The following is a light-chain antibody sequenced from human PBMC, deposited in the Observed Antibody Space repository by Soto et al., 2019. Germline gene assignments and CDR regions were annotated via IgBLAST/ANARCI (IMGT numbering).Light chain of an antibody. Sequence: EIVLTQSPATLCLSPGERATLSCRASQSVSSYLAWYQQKPGQAPRLLIYDASNRATGIPARSSGSGSGTDFTLTIRSLEPEDFAVYYCQQRSNWPPITFGQGTRLEIK. CDR3: QQRSNWPPIT. CDR1: QSVSSY. V-gene: IGKV3-11*01. CDR2: DAS. J-gene: IGKJ5*01.